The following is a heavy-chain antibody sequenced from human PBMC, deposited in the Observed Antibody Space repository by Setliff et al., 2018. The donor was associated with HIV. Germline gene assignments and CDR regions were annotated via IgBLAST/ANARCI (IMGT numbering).Heavy chain of an antibody. V-gene: IGHV3-21*01. CDR3: ARSRSTRDAFDT. D-gene: IGHD2-2*01. J-gene: IGHJ3*02. Sequence: PGGSLRLSCATSGFTFIDYALNWVRQAPGGGLEWASSISSSGSYIYYAGSLKGRFTISRDNARNSLYLDMNTLRAEDTALYYCARSRSTRDAFDTWGQGTMVTVSS. CDR2: ISSSGSYI. CDR1: GFTFIDYA.